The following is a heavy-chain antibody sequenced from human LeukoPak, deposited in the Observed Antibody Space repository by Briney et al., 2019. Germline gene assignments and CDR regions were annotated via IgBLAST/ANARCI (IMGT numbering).Heavy chain of an antibody. CDR2: INHSGST. CDR3: ARGQTKYSSSSIDY. Sequence: SETLSLTCTVSGGSISITNYYWGWIRQPPGKGLEWIGEINHSGSTNYNPSLKSRVTISVDTSKNQFSLKLSSVTAADTAVYYCARGQTKYSSSSIDYWGQGTLVTVSS. D-gene: IGHD6-6*01. CDR1: GGSISITNYY. V-gene: IGHV4-39*07. J-gene: IGHJ4*02.